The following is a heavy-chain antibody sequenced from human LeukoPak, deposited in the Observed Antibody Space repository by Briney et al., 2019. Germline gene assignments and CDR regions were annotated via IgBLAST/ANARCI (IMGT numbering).Heavy chain of an antibody. V-gene: IGHV3-23*01. CDR3: AKQTDTTGSRGGAFDV. J-gene: IGHJ3*01. Sequence: GGSLRLSCAASGFTFSNYAMSWVRQAPGKGLEWVSTISNSGGSTYSADSMKGRFTISRDNSKNTLFLQMSGLGAEDTAVYYCAKQTDTTGSRGGAFDVWGQGTMVTVSS. D-gene: IGHD3-22*01. CDR2: ISNSGGST. CDR1: GFTFSNYA.